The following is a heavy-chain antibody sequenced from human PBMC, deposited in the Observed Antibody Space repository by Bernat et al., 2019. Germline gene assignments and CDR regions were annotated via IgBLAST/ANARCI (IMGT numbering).Heavy chain of an antibody. CDR2: ISAYNGNT. CDR1: GYTFTSEG. Sequence: QVQLVQSGAEVKKPGASVKVSCKASGYTFTSEGISWVRQAPGQGLEWMGWISAYNGNTNYAQKLQGRVTMTTDTSTSTAYMELRSLRSDDTAVYYCARGTQTYYYGSGCYDFDYWGQGTLVTVSS. J-gene: IGHJ4*02. CDR3: ARGTQTYYYGSGCYDFDY. V-gene: IGHV1-18*01. D-gene: IGHD3-10*01.